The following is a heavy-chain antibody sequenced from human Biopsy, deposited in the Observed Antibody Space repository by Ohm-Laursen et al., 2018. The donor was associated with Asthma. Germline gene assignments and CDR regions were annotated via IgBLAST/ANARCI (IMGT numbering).Heavy chain of an antibody. CDR2: ITGSGGFT. CDR1: GFSFSDYY. Sequence: SLRLSCAASGFSFSDYYMTWMRQAPGKGLEWVSSITGSGGFTYYAGSVKGRFTISRDKSENTLYLQMNSLTAEDTAVYHCAKGDSSGWSHYYFDYWGQGTLVTVSS. D-gene: IGHD6-19*01. CDR3: AKGDSSGWSHYYFDY. J-gene: IGHJ4*02. V-gene: IGHV3-23*01.